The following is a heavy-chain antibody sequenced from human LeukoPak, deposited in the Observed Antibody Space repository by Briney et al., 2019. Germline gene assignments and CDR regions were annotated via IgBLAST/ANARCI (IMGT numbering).Heavy chain of an antibody. D-gene: IGHD2-2*03. J-gene: IGHJ6*02. CDR1: GGSFSGYY. Sequence: SETLSLTCAVYGGSFSGYYWSWIRQPPGKGLEWIGEINHSGSTNYNPSLKSRVTISVDTSKNQFSLKLSSVTAAVTAVYYCARALGYPPMDVWGQGTTVTVSS. CDR3: ARALGYPPMDV. V-gene: IGHV4-34*01. CDR2: INHSGST.